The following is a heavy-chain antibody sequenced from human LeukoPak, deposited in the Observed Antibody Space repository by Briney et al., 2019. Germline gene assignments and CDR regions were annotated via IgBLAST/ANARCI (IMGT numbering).Heavy chain of an antibody. D-gene: IGHD6-13*01. V-gene: IGHV4-34*01. J-gene: IGHJ5*02. CDR1: GGSFSGYY. CDR2: INHSGST. CDR3: ARGRSIAAARWFDP. Sequence: SETLSLTCAVYGGSFSGYYWSWIRQPPGKGLEWIGEINHSGSTNYNPSLKSRVTISVDTSKKQSSLKLSSVTAADTAVYYCARGRSIAAARWFDPWGQGTLVTVSS.